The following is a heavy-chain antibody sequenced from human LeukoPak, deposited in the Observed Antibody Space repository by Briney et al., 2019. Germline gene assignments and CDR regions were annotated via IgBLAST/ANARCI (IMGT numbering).Heavy chain of an antibody. Sequence: GGSLRLSCAASGFTVSSNYMTWVRQAPGKGLEWVSVLYSDGNTKYADSVQGRFTISRDNSKNTLYLEMNSLSPDDTAVYYCARGVEPLAANTLAYWGQGTLVTVSS. CDR1: GFTVSSNY. CDR2: LYSDGNT. V-gene: IGHV3-53*01. CDR3: ARGVEPLAANTLAY. J-gene: IGHJ4*02. D-gene: IGHD1-14*01.